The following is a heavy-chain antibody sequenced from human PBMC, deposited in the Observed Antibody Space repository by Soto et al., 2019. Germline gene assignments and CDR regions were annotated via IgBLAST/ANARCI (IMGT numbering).Heavy chain of an antibody. V-gene: IGHV1-69*13. CDR1: VGTFSSYA. Sequence: SVKVSCKASVGTFSSYAISWVRQAPGQGLEWMGGIIPICGTANYAQKFQGRVTITADESTSTAYMELSRLRSEDTAVYYCARAQDTAMVRNWFDPWGQGTLVTVSS. CDR2: IIPICGTA. J-gene: IGHJ5*02. CDR3: ARAQDTAMVRNWFDP. D-gene: IGHD5-18*01.